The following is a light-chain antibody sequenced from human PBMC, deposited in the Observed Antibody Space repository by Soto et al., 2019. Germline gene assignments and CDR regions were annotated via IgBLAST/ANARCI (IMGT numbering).Light chain of an antibody. CDR2: GAS. J-gene: IGKJ2*01. CDR3: QQYARSPPT. V-gene: IGKV3-20*01. Sequence: EIVLTQSPGTLSLSPGERAILSCRASQSVTSSYLAWYQQTPGQAHRLLIYGASLRASGIPDRFGGGGSGTDFTLTISRLEPEDFAVYYCQQYARSPPTFGQGTKLEIK. CDR1: QSVTSSY.